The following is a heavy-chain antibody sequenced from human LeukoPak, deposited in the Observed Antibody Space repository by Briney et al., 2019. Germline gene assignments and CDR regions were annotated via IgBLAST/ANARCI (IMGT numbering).Heavy chain of an antibody. CDR2: INHSGST. CDR3: ARGTVDSIVGATNAFDI. J-gene: IGHJ3*02. D-gene: IGHD1-26*01. Sequence: SETLSLTCAVYGGSFSGYYWSWIRQPPGKGLEWIGEINHSGSTNYNPSLKSRVTISVDTSKNQFSLKLSSVTAADTAVYYCARGTVDSIVGATNAFDIWGQGTMVTVSS. V-gene: IGHV4-34*01. CDR1: GGSFSGYY.